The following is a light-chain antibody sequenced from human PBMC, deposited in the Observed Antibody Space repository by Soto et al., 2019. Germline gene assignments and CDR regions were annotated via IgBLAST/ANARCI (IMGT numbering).Light chain of an antibody. Sequence: QSVLTQPPSASGTPGQTVTISCSGSSSNIGRNPVNWYQQFPGTAPKLLIYTNDLRPSGVPDRFSASRSGTSASLAISGLQSEDEANFYCATWDDSLDGPVFGGGTKLTVL. V-gene: IGLV1-44*01. CDR2: TND. CDR1: SSNIGRNP. CDR3: ATWDDSLDGPV. J-gene: IGLJ2*01.